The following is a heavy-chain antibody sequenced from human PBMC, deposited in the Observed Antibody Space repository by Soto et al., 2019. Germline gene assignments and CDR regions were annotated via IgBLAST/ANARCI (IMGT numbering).Heavy chain of an antibody. V-gene: IGHV1-46*01. J-gene: IGHJ6*02. D-gene: IGHD3-22*01. CDR2: INPSGGST. CDR1: GYTFTSYY. CDR3: ARAEILIDDYYGMDV. Sequence: ASVKVSCKASGYTFTSYYMHWVRQAPGQGLEWMGIINPSGGSTSYAQKFQGRVTMTRDTSTSTVYMELSSLRSEDTAVYYCARAEILIDDYYGMDVWGQGTTVTVSS.